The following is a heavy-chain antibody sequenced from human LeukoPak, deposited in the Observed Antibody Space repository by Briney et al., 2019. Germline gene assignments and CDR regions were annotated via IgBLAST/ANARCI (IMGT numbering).Heavy chain of an antibody. CDR2: ISSSGSTI. V-gene: IGHV3-48*03. J-gene: IGHJ4*02. CDR3: ASGHIVVVPAAIAQDY. Sequence: PGGSLRLSCAASGFTFSSYEMNWVGQAPGKGLEWVSYISSSGSTIYYADSVKGRFTISRDNAKNSLYLQMNSLRAEDTAVYYCASGHIVVVPAAIAQDYWGQGTLVTVSS. CDR1: GFTFSSYE. D-gene: IGHD2-2*01.